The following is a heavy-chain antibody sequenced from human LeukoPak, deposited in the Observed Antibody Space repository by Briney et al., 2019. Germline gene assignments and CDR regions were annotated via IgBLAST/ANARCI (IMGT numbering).Heavy chain of an antibody. J-gene: IGHJ1*01. CDR1: GFTFSNYG. CDR2: VAHDGSTT. Sequence: GGSLRLSCAAPGFTFSNYGMHWVRQAPGKGLEWVAVVAHDGSTTFYADSVKGRFTISRDNSKNTLDLQMSCLRTGSKAVYYCAKDPTSYRSDWYFQHWGQGTLVTVSS. V-gene: IGHV3-30*18. D-gene: IGHD6-25*01. CDR3: AKDPTSYRSDWYFQH.